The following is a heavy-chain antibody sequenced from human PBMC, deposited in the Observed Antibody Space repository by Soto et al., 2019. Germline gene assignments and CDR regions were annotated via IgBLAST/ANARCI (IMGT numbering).Heavy chain of an antibody. CDR2: TYYRSNLDN. Sequence: SQTLSLPCAISGDSVSSNSAAWNLTRQYPSRGLEWLGRTYYRSNLDNDYAVSVTSRIPLNPATSKNHFSLQLNSVTPEDTAVYYCARDMGAEQYYYYYGMDVWGQGTTVTVSS. D-gene: IGHD1-26*01. J-gene: IGHJ6*02. CDR1: GDSVSSNSAA. CDR3: ARDMGAEQYYYYYGMDV. V-gene: IGHV6-1*01.